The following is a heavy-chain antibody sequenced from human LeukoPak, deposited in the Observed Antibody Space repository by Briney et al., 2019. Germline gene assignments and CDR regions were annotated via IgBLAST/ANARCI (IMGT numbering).Heavy chain of an antibody. Sequence: GGSLRLSCAASGFTVSSNYMSWVRQAPGKGLEWVSVIYSGGRTYYADSVKGRFTISRDNSKNTLYLQMNSLRAEDTGVYYCARLSGWSFFLDYWGRGTLVTVSS. CDR3: ARLSGWSFFLDY. CDR1: GFTVSSNY. V-gene: IGHV3-53*01. J-gene: IGHJ4*02. D-gene: IGHD6-19*01. CDR2: IYSGGRT.